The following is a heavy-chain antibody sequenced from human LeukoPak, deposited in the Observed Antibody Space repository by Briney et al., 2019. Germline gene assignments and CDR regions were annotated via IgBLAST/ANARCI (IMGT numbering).Heavy chain of an antibody. CDR2: ISYDGSNK. CDR1: GFTVSSNY. Sequence: GGSLRLSCAASGFTVSSNYMSWVRQAPGKGLEWVAVISYDGSNKYYADSVKGRFTISRDNSKNTLYLQMNSLRAEDTAVYYCANEGIGYCSGGSCYNYYYMDVWGKGTTVTVSS. D-gene: IGHD2-15*01. CDR3: ANEGIGYCSGGSCYNYYYMDV. J-gene: IGHJ6*03. V-gene: IGHV3-30*18.